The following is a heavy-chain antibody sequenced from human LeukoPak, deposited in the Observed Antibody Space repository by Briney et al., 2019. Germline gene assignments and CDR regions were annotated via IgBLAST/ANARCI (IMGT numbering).Heavy chain of an antibody. Sequence: GGSLRLSCAASGFTFSSYSMNWVRQASGKGLEWVSSISSSSSYIYYADSVKGRFTISRDNAKNSLYLQMNSLRAEDTAVYYCARDPYIAAAGTEDWFDPWGQGTLVTVSS. D-gene: IGHD6-13*01. J-gene: IGHJ5*02. CDR2: ISSSSSYI. V-gene: IGHV3-21*01. CDR1: GFTFSSYS. CDR3: ARDPYIAAAGTEDWFDP.